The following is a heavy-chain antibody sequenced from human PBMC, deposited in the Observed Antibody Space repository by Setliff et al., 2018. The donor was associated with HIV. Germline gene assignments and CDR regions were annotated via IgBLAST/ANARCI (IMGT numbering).Heavy chain of an antibody. D-gene: IGHD1-26*01. V-gene: IGHV1-2*06. CDR1: GYTFTGYY. Sequence: GASVMVSCKASGYTFTGYYMHWVRQAPGQGLEWMGRINPNSGGTNYAQKFQGRVTMTRDTSISTAYMELSRLRSDDTAVYYCARKRGRGATTWSYDAFDIWGQGTMVTVSS. CDR3: ARKRGRGATTWSYDAFDI. J-gene: IGHJ3*02. CDR2: INPNSGGT.